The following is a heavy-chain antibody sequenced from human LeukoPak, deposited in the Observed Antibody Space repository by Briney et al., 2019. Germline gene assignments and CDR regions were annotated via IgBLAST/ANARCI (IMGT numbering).Heavy chain of an antibody. CDR2: IKQDGSEK. Sequence: AGGSLRLSCVVSGFTFSSYWMSWVRQAPEKGLEWVANIKQDGSEKYYVDSVKGRFTISRDNSKNTLYLQMNSLRVEDTAVYYCAKAGMTRFDYWGQGIMVTVSS. V-gene: IGHV3-7*03. D-gene: IGHD1-20*01. CDR1: GFTFSSYW. J-gene: IGHJ4*02. CDR3: AKAGMTRFDY.